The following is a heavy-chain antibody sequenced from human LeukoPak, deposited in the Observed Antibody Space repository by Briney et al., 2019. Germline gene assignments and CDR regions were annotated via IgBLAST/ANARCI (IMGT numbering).Heavy chain of an antibody. CDR2: IYYSGST. Sequence: SETLSLTCTVSGGSISSGGYYWSWIRQHPGKGLEWIGYIYYSGSTYYNPSLKSRVTISVDTSKNQFSLKLSSVTAADTAVYYCARDQTRYSSPPTAHDAFDIWGQGTMVTVSS. D-gene: IGHD6-13*01. CDR3: ARDQTRYSSPPTAHDAFDI. CDR1: GGSISSGGYY. J-gene: IGHJ3*02. V-gene: IGHV4-31*03.